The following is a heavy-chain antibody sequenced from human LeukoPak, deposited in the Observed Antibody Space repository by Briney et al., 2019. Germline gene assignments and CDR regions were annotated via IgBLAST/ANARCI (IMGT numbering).Heavy chain of an antibody. J-gene: IGHJ5*01. CDR2: IYSDGGT. CDR3: ARDGGFGGPGGDNWFDS. V-gene: IGHV3-66*02. Sequence: GGSLRLSCAASGFTVSAKYMSWVRQGPGRGRYWCSHIYSDGGTNYADSVKGRFTISRDNSKNTLYLQMNSLRPEDTAVYYCARDGGFGGPGGDNWFDSWGQGALVTVSS. D-gene: IGHD3-16*01. CDR1: GFTVSAKY.